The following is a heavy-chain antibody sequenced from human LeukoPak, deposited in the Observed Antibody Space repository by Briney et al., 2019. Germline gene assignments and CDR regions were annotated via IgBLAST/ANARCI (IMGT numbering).Heavy chain of an antibody. V-gene: IGHV3-23*01. Sequence: GGTLRLSCAASGITFSSYGMSWVRQAPGKGLEWVSAISTTGGTTYYADSVKGRFTISRDNSKNTLYLQMNSLRAEDTAIYYCAKNGDRGAYCSGGTCYPYYYYCMDVWGKGTTVTISS. J-gene: IGHJ6*03. CDR1: GITFSSYG. CDR3: AKNGDRGAYCSGGTCYPYYYYCMDV. D-gene: IGHD2-15*01. CDR2: ISTTGGTT.